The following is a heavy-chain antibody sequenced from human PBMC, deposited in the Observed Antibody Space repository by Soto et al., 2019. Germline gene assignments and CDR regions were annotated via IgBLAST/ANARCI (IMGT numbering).Heavy chain of an antibody. D-gene: IGHD3-10*01. CDR3: ARGPYYGSGSYYKSEAFDI. V-gene: IGHV4-34*01. CDR1: GGSFSGYY. J-gene: IGHJ3*02. Sequence: ETLSLTCAVYGGSFSGYYWSWIRQPPGKGLEWIGEINHSGSTNYNPSLKSRVTISVDTSKNQFSLKLSSVTAADTAVYYCARGPYYGSGSYYKSEAFDIWGQGTMVTVSS. CDR2: INHSGST.